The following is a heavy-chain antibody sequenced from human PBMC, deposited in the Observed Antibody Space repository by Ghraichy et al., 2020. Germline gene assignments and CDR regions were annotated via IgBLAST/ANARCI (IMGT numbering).Heavy chain of an antibody. Sequence: GGSLRLSCAASGFTFSSYSMNWVRQAPGKGLEWVSYISSSSSTIYYADSVKGRFTLSRDNAKNSLYLQMNSLRDEDTAVYYCAREDGSGSYYTYYYGMDVWGQGTTVTVSS. J-gene: IGHJ6*02. CDR1: GFTFSSYS. V-gene: IGHV3-48*02. CDR3: AREDGSGSYYTYYYGMDV. D-gene: IGHD3-10*01. CDR2: ISSSSSTI.